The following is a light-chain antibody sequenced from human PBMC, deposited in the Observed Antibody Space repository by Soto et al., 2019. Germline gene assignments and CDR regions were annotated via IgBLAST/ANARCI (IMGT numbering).Light chain of an antibody. CDR2: KVS. Sequence: DVVMTQSPLSLPVTLGQPASISCRSSQSLVHSDGKTYLTWFQQRPGQSPRRLIYKVSNRDSGVPDRFSGSGSGTDFTLKISRVEAEDVGVYYCMQGTHLPPYTFGQGTKLEIK. CDR1: QSLVHSDGKTY. V-gene: IGKV2-30*02. CDR3: MQGTHLPPYT. J-gene: IGKJ2*01.